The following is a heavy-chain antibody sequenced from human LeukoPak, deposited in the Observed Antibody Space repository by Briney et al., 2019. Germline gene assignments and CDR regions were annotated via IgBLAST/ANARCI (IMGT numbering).Heavy chain of an antibody. V-gene: IGHV3-21*01. Sequence: GSLRLSCAASGFTFSSYSMNWVRQAPGKGLEWVSSISSSSSYIYYADSVKGRFTISRDNAKNSLYLQMNSLRAEDTAVYYCAREGRLLWFGETYGMDVWGQGTTVTVSS. J-gene: IGHJ6*02. CDR2: ISSSSSYI. CDR1: GFTFSSYS. D-gene: IGHD3-10*01. CDR3: AREGRLLWFGETYGMDV.